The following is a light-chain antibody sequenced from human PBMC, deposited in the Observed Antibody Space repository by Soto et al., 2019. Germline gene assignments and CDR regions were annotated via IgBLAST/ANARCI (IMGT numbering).Light chain of an antibody. CDR3: CSYAGSYSYV. CDR2: DVS. CDR1: NSDVGGYKY. V-gene: IGLV2-11*01. J-gene: IGLJ1*01. Sequence: QSALTQPRSVSGSPGQSVTISCTGTNSDVGGYKYVSWYQQYPGKAPKLMIYDVSKRPSGVPDRFSGSKSVNTASLTISGLQAEDEADCFCCSYAGSYSYVFGTGTKLTVL.